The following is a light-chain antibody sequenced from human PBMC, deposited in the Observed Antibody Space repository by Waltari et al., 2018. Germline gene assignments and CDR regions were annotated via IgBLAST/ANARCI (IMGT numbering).Light chain of an antibody. V-gene: IGKV3-15*01. CDR2: GAS. J-gene: IGKJ2*01. CDR1: QSVSSN. CDR3: QQYNNWPRT. Sequence: EIVMTQSPATLSVSPGERATLSCRASQSVSSNLAWYQQKPGKAPRLLIYGASTSATGIPARFSGSGSGTEFTLTISSLQSEDFAVYYCQQYNNWPRTFGQGTKLEIK.